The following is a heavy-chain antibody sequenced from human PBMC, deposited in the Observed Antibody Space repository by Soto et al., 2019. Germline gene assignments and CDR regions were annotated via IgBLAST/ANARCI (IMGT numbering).Heavy chain of an antibody. Sequence: GASVKVSCKASGYTFTGYYMHWVRQAPGQGLEWMGWINPNSGGTNYAQKFQGWVTMTRDTSISTAYMELSRLRSDDTAVYYCAREGIAVAAANWFDPWGQGTLVTVSS. V-gene: IGHV1-2*04. J-gene: IGHJ5*02. CDR3: AREGIAVAAANWFDP. D-gene: IGHD6-19*01. CDR1: GYTFTGYY. CDR2: INPNSGGT.